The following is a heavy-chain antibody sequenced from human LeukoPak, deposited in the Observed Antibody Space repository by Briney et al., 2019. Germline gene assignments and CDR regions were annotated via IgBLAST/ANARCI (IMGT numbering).Heavy chain of an antibody. J-gene: IGHJ6*03. V-gene: IGHV3-33*01. CDR3: AVAPRSDYYYMDV. CDR1: GFTFSSYG. Sequence: GGSLRLSCAASGFTFSSYGMHWVRQAPGKGLEGVAVIWYDGSNKYYADSVKGRFTISRDNSKNTLYLQMNSLRAEDTAVYYCAVAPRSDYYYMDVWGKGTTVTVSS. D-gene: IGHD2-21*01. CDR2: IWYDGSNK.